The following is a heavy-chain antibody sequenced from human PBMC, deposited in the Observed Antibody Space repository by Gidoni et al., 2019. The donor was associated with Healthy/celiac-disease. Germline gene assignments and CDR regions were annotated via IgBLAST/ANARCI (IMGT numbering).Heavy chain of an antibody. CDR2: IYYSGST. J-gene: IGHJ3*02. CDR1: GGSISSSSYY. V-gene: IGHV4-39*01. D-gene: IGHD6-19*01. CDR3: ASHRSIAVAGKGGAFDI. Sequence: QLQLQESGPGLVKPSETLSLTCTVSGGSISSSSYYWGWIRQPPGKGLEWIGSIYYSGSTYYNPSLKSRVTISVDTSKNQFSLKLSSVTAADTAVYYCASHRSIAVAGKGGAFDIWGQGTMVTVSS.